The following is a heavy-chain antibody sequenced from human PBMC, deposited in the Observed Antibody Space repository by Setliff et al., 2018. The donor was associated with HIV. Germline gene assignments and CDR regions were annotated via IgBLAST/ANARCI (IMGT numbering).Heavy chain of an antibody. CDR1: GGSISSSNW. CDR2: IYHSGST. V-gene: IGHV4-4*02. CDR3: ARHRVRDSWRGLGGTFDY. Sequence: PSETLSLTCAVSGGSISSSNWWSWVRQPPGKGLEWIGEIYHSGSTNYNPSLKSRVTISLDRSKTQFSLKLSSVTAADTAMYYCARHRVRDSWRGLGGTFDYWGQGTRVTVSS. J-gene: IGHJ4*02. D-gene: IGHD3-3*01.